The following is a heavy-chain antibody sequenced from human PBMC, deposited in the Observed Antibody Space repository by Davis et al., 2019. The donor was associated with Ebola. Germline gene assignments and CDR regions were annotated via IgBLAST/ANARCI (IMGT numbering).Heavy chain of an antibody. J-gene: IGHJ5*02. CDR1: GDSVSSNSAA. D-gene: IGHD1-1*01. Sequence: SQTLSLTCAISGDSVSSNSAAWNWIRQSPSRGLEWLGRTYYRSKWYNDYAVSVKSRITINPDTSKNQFSLQLNSVTAADTAVYYCARVCPNRYNWNDWFDPWGQGTLVTVSS. CDR3: ARVCPNRYNWNDWFDP. V-gene: IGHV6-1*01. CDR2: TYYRSKWYN.